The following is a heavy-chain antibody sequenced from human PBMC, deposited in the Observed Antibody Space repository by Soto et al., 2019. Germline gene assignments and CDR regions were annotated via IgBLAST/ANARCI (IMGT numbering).Heavy chain of an antibody. D-gene: IGHD6-13*01. CDR2: ISGSGGST. V-gene: IGHV3-23*01. J-gene: IGHJ6*02. Sequence: PGGSLRLSCAASGFTFSSYAMSWVRQAPGKGLEWVSAISGSGGSTYYADSVKGRFTISRDNSKNTLYLQMNSLRAEDTAVYYCAKDMYSSSWYFYYYSMDVWGQGTKVTVSS. CDR1: GFTFSSYA. CDR3: AKDMYSSSWYFYYYSMDV.